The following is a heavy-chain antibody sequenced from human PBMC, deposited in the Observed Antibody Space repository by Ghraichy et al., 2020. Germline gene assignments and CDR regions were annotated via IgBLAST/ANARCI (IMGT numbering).Heavy chain of an antibody. V-gene: IGHV1-2*06. CDR1: GYTFTGYY. CDR2: LNPNSGDT. Sequence: ASVKVSCKASGYTFTGYYMHWVRQAPGQGLEWMGRLNPNSGDTNYAQMFLGRVTMTRDTSISTAYMELSRLRSDDTAVYYCARGDFWSGYNYWGQGTLVTVSS. J-gene: IGHJ4*02. D-gene: IGHD3-3*01. CDR3: ARGDFWSGYNY.